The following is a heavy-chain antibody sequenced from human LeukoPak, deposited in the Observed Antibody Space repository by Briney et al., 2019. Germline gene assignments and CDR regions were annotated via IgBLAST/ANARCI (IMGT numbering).Heavy chain of an antibody. CDR1: GFTFSSYG. J-gene: IGHJ4*02. Sequence: GGSLRLSCAASGFTFSSYGMSWVRQVPGKGLEWVSTVNTNAGWTYYADSVKGRFTISRDNSKNTLYLQMNSLRAEDTALYYCAKMGRSSQVRGVLEYWGQGTLVTVSS. CDR2: VNTNAGWT. CDR3: AKMGRSSQVRGVLEY. D-gene: IGHD3-10*01. V-gene: IGHV3-23*01.